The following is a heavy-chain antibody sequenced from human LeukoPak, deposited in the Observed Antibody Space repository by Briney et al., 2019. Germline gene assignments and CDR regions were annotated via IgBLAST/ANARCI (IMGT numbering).Heavy chain of an antibody. J-gene: IGHJ3*02. D-gene: IGHD6-6*01. CDR1: GGSLSSYY. CDR3: VRRVAVRGFYGFDI. CDR2: IYYSGNS. Sequence: SEALSLTCTVSGGSLSSYYWSWIRQPPGKGLEWIGYIYYSGNSNYNPSLKSRVTMSLDTSKNQFSLKLSSVTAADTAVYYCVRRVAVRGFYGFDIWGQGAMVTVSS. V-gene: IGHV4-59*12.